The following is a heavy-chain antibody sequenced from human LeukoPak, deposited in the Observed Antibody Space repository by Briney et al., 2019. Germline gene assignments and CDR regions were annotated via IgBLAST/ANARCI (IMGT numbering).Heavy chain of an antibody. J-gene: IGHJ4*02. V-gene: IGHV4-59*08. Sequence: PSETPSLTCTVSGGSMSSYYWSWIRQPPGKGLEWIGYIYYSGSTKYNPSLKSRVTISVDTSKNQFSLKLSSVTAADTAVYYCARGARAGYNLEPFDYWGQGTLVTVSS. CDR3: ARGARAGYNLEPFDY. D-gene: IGHD5-24*01. CDR2: IYYSGST. CDR1: GGSMSSYY.